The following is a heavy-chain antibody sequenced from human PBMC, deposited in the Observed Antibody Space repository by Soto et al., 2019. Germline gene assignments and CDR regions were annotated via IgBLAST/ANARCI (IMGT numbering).Heavy chain of an antibody. D-gene: IGHD3-22*01. J-gene: IGHJ3*02. CDR1: GFTFDDYA. V-gene: IGHV3-9*01. CDR3: AKDISWLLQEFDI. Sequence: GGSLRLSCAASGFTFDDYAMHWVRQAPGKGLEWVSGISWNSGSIGYADSVKGRFTISRDNAKNSLYLQMNSLRAEDTALYYCAKDISWLLQEFDIWGQGTMVTVSS. CDR2: ISWNSGSI.